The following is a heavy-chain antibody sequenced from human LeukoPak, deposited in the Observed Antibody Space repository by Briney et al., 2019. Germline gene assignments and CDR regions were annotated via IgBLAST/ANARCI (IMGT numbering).Heavy chain of an antibody. Sequence: GGSLRLSCAASGFTVSSNYMSWVRQAPGKGLEWVSVIYSGGSTYYADSVKGRFTISRHNSKNTLYLQMNSLRAEDTAVYYCARADSSSWYYFDYWGQGTLVTVS. CDR3: ARADSSSWYYFDY. CDR2: IYSGGST. J-gene: IGHJ4*02. CDR1: GFTVSSNY. D-gene: IGHD6-13*01. V-gene: IGHV3-53*04.